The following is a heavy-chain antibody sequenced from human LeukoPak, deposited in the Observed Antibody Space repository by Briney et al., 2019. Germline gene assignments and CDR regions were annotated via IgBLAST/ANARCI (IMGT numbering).Heavy chain of an antibody. CDR2: TYYRSKWYN. Sequence: SQTLSLTCAISGDSVSSNSAAWNWIRQSPSRGLEWLGRTYYRSKWYNDYAVSVKSRITINPDTSKNQFSLQLNSVTPEDTAVYYCARDSYDSSGYYLLGPGDYWGQGTLVTVSS. J-gene: IGHJ4*02. V-gene: IGHV6-1*01. D-gene: IGHD3-22*01. CDR3: ARDSYDSSGYYLLGPGDY. CDR1: GDSVSSNSAA.